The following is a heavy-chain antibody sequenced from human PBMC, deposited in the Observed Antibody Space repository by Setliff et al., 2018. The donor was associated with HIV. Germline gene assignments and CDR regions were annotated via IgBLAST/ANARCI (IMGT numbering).Heavy chain of an antibody. CDR1: GGNFNSLG. Sequence: ASVKVSCKASGGNFNSLGIGWVRQAPGQRLEWMGNVIPMFEITNNAQKFQDRVTITADESTSTAYMELSSLRSEDTAVYYCARGGQDYYDSSGYSLDYWGQGTLVTVSS. CDR2: VIPMFEIT. D-gene: IGHD3-22*01. J-gene: IGHJ4*02. V-gene: IGHV1-69*13. CDR3: ARGGQDYYDSSGYSLDY.